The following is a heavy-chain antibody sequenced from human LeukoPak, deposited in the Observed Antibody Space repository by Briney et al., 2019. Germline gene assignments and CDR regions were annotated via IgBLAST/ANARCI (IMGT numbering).Heavy chain of an antibody. J-gene: IGHJ4*02. Sequence: ASVKVSCKASGYTFISYGISWVRQAPGQGLEWVGWISAYNGYTNYAQKLQGRVTMTTDTSTSTAYMELRNLRSDDTAVYYCARIRGRYCSGGSCYPYYFDYWGQGTLVTVSS. V-gene: IGHV1-18*01. CDR3: ARIRGRYCSGGSCYPYYFDY. CDR2: ISAYNGYT. CDR1: GYTFISYG. D-gene: IGHD2-15*01.